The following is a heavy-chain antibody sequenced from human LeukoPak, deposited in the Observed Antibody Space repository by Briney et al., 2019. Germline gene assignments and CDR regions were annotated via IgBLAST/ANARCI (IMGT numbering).Heavy chain of an antibody. J-gene: IGHJ4*02. D-gene: IGHD3/OR15-3a*01. Sequence: GGSLRLSCAASGFTFTTAWMSWIRQAPGKGLEWVGRIKSNAAGGTADHGAPVKGRFTISRRDSQNTLYLQMNSLKSEDTAVYYCTTGSVFGIWTGAEDYWGQGTLVTVSS. CDR3: TTGSVFGIWTGAEDY. V-gene: IGHV3-15*01. CDR2: IKSNAAGGTA. CDR1: GFTFTTAW.